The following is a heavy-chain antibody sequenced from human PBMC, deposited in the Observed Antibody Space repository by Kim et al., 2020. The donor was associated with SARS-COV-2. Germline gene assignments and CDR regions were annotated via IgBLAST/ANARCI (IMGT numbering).Heavy chain of an antibody. D-gene: IGHD5-18*01. J-gene: IGHJ6*02. V-gene: IGHV3-11*05. CDR3: ARDQHSSGFYYYYYGMDV. Sequence: VQGRFTISTDNAKDSLYLQMNSLKAEDTAVYYCARDQHSSGFYYYYYGMDVWGQGTTVTVSS.